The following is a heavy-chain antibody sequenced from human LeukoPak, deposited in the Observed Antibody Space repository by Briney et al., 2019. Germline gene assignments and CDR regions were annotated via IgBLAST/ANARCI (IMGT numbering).Heavy chain of an antibody. CDR1: GFIFSTYG. V-gene: IGHV3-33*01. D-gene: IGHD3-3*01. CDR3: ARDRSGTVKNFDY. Sequence: GGSLRLSCAASGFIFSTYGMNWVRQAPGKALEWVAVIWYDGSNEYYADSVKGRFIISRDNSKNTLSLQMNSLRVEDTAAYYCARDRSGTVKNFDYWGQGTLVTVSS. J-gene: IGHJ4*02. CDR2: IWYDGSNE.